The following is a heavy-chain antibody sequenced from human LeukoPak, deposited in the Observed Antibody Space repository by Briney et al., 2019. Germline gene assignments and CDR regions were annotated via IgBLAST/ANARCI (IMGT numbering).Heavy chain of an antibody. CDR2: VDPEDGET. J-gene: IGHJ4*02. V-gene: IGHV1-69-2*01. CDR3: ATSGAAAGPGYFDY. Sequence: ATVKISCRVSGYTFTDYYMHWVQQAPGKGLEWMGLVDPEDGETIYAEKFQGRVTITADTSTDTAYMELSSLRSEDTAAYYCATSGAAAGPGYFDYWGQGTLVTVSS. CDR1: GYTFTDYY. D-gene: IGHD6-13*01.